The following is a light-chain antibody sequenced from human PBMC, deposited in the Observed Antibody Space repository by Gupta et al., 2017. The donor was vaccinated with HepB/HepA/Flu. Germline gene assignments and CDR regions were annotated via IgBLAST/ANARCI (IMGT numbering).Light chain of an antibody. Sequence: DIQMTQSPSTLSASVGDRVTSTCRASQSVSKWVEWYQQKPGPVPNLLIYKASRGQTGDTLGFSGSGYVKEFTLTSSGRQTDDFANYYGQYDNAYRSFGEGTKVEIK. J-gene: IGKJ4*01. V-gene: IGKV1-5*03. CDR3: QYDNAYRS. CDR1: QSVSKW. CDR2: KAS.